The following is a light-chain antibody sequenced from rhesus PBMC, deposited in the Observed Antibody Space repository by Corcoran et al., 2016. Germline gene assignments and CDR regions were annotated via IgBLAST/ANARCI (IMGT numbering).Light chain of an antibody. CDR2: AAS. V-gene: IGKV1S12*01. J-gene: IGKJ2*01. CDR3: QHYYDNPYS. CDR1: QNIYSN. Sequence: DIQMTQSPSALSASVGDRVTISCRASQNIYSNLAWYPQKPGKAPKLLIYAASSLQTGIPSRVSGSGAGTDFTLTISSLQPEDSAAYFCQHYYDNPYSFGQGTKGEIK.